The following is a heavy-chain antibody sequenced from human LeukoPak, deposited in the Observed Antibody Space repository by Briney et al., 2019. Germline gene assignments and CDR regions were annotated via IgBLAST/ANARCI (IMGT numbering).Heavy chain of an antibody. CDR3: ARERPIAARLEFGFDP. CDR2: INPNSGGT. Sequence: ASVKVSCKASGYTFTGYYMHWVRQAPGQGLEWMGWINPNSGGTNYAQRFQGRVTMTRDTSISTAYMELGRLRSDDTAVYYCARERPIAARLEFGFDPWGQGTLVTVSS. D-gene: IGHD6-6*01. CDR1: GYTFTGYY. J-gene: IGHJ5*02. V-gene: IGHV1-2*02.